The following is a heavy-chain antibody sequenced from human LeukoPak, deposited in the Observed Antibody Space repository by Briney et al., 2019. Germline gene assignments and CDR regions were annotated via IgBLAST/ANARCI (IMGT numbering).Heavy chain of an antibody. CDR2: FYSGGST. CDR3: ARTAMGDYVRFPNDY. V-gene: IGHV3-66*01. D-gene: IGHD4-17*01. Sequence: GGSLRLSCAASGFAVSSNYMNWVRQAPGKGLEWLSVFYSGGSTDYADSVKGRFTMSRDNSKNTLYLQMNSLRAEDTALYYCARTAMGDYVRFPNDYWGQGTLVTVSS. CDR1: GFAVSSNY. J-gene: IGHJ4*02.